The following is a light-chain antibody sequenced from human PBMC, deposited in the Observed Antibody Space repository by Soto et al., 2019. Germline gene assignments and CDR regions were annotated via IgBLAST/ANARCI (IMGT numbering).Light chain of an antibody. CDR1: QTISSY. J-gene: IGKJ1*01. CDR3: QQSYSTTQWT. Sequence: DIQMTQSPSSLSASIGDRVTITCRASQTISSYLNWYQQKPGKAPKLLIYAASSLQSGVPSRFSGIGSGTYFTLSISSLQPEDFATYYCQQSYSTTQWTFGQGTKVDIK. V-gene: IGKV1-39*01. CDR2: AAS.